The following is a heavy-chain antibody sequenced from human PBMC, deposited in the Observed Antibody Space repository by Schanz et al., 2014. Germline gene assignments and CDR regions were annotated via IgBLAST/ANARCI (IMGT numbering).Heavy chain of an antibody. CDR2: ISAYNGNT. CDR3: ARDRRFFDRDDLYYFDS. CDR1: GYTFTSYG. Sequence: QVQLVQSGAEVKKPGASVKVSCKASGYTFTSYGISWVRQAPGQGLEWMGWISAYNGNTKYLQKLQGRVTMTTDTSTSTAYMELTDLRSDDTAVYYCARDRRFFDRDDLYYFDSWGQGTLVTVSS. V-gene: IGHV1-18*01. D-gene: IGHD3-3*01. J-gene: IGHJ4*02.